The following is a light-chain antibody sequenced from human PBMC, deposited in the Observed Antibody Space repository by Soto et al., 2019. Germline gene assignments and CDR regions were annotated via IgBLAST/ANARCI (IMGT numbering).Light chain of an antibody. V-gene: IGKV3-15*01. J-gene: IGKJ5*01. Sequence: EIVMPPSPATLSVSPGERAPLSCRASQSISSNLAWYQQKPGQTPPLLIYGASTRATGIPARFSGSGSGTDFTLTISRLQPEDFAVYYCQQHGTSPPITFGQGTQLEIK. CDR2: GAS. CDR3: QQHGTSPPIT. CDR1: QSISSN.